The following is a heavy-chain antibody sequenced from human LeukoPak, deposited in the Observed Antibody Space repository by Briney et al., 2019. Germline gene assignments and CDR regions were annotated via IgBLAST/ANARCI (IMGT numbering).Heavy chain of an antibody. J-gene: IGHJ4*02. D-gene: IGHD2/OR15-2a*01. CDR1: EFTFSSYA. Sequence: GGSLRLSCEASEFTFSSYAMSWVRQAPGKGLEWVSSISTSRTTYYADSVKGRFTISRDNSKNTLYLQMDSLRAEDTAVYYCARDDVRSFDYWGQGTLVTVSS. CDR3: ARDDVRSFDY. V-gene: IGHV3-23*01. CDR2: ISTSRTT.